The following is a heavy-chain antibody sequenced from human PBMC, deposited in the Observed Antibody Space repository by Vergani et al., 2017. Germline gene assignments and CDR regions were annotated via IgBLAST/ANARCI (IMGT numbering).Heavy chain of an antibody. D-gene: IGHD3-22*01. CDR2: ISAYNGNT. J-gene: IGHJ4*02. CDR3: ARVRIYYDRSGYIIGGTFDY. Sequence: QVPLVQSGAEVKKPGASVKVSCKASGYTFTSYGISWVRPAPGQGLEWMGWISAYNGNTNYAQKLQGRVTMTTDTSTSTAYMELRSLRSDDTAVYYWARVRIYYDRSGYIIGGTFDYWGQGTLVTVSS. CDR1: GYTFTSYG. V-gene: IGHV1-18*04.